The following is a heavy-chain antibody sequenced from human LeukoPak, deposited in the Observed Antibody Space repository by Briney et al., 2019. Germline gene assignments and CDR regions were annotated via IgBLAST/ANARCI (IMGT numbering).Heavy chain of an antibody. CDR2: ISGSGGST. CDR1: GFTFSSFA. J-gene: IGHJ3*02. V-gene: IGHV3-23*01. CDR3: AKSGSSSPPRDPFHI. Sequence: GGSLGLSCAASGFTFSSFAMSWVRQAPGKGLEWVSAISGSGGSTYYADSVKGRFTISRDNSKNTLYLQMNSLRAEDTAVYYCAKSGSSSPPRDPFHIWGQGTLVTVSS. D-gene: IGHD3-10*01.